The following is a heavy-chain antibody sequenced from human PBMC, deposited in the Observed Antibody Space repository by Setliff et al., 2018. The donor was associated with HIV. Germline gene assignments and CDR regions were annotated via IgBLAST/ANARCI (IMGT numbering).Heavy chain of an antibody. D-gene: IGHD3-10*01. CDR2: IYFSGTT. CDR1: GASISSHY. CDR3: AREGARHYGSGRYHSWFDP. J-gene: IGHJ5*02. Sequence: SETLSLTCTVSGASISSHYWSWIRQPPGKGLEWIGYIYFSGTTNYNPSPKSRVTISVDTSKNQFSLKLSSVTAADTAVYYCAREGARHYGSGRYHSWFDPWGQGTQVTVSS. V-gene: IGHV4-4*08.